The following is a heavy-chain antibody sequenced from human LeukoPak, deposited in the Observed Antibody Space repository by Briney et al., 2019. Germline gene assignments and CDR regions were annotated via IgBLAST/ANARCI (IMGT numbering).Heavy chain of an antibody. V-gene: IGHV5-51*01. CDR1: GYSFTSYW. CDR3: ARSMYCSSTSCSAPFDY. Sequence: GESLQISCKGSGYSFTSYWIGWVRPLPGKGLEWMGIIYPGDSDTRYSPSFQGQVTISADKSISTAYLQWSSLKASDTAMYYCARSMYCSSTSCSAPFDYWGQGTLVTVSS. CDR2: IYPGDSDT. J-gene: IGHJ4*02. D-gene: IGHD2-2*01.